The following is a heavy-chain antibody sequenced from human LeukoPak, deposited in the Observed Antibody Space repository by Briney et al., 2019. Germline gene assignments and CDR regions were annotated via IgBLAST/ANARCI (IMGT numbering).Heavy chain of an antibody. V-gene: IGHV3-74*01. CDR1: EFIFSNYW. CDR3: ASFYETN. D-gene: IGHD2/OR15-2a*01. J-gene: IGHJ4*02. Sequence: GGSLRLSCVASEFIFSNYWMHWVRQAPGKGLVWVSHINSDGSTTSYADSVKGRFTISRDNAKNTVYLQMNSLRVEDTAVYYCASFYETNWGQGTLVTVSS. CDR2: INSDGSTT.